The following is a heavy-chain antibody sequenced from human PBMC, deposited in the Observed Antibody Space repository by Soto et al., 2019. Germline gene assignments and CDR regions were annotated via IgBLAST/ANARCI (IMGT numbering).Heavy chain of an antibody. V-gene: IGHV4-59*01. J-gene: IGHJ4*02. CDR1: GGSISSYY. Sequence: SETLSLTCTVSGGSISSYYWSWIRQPPGKGLEWIGYIYYSGSTNYNPSLKSRVTISVDTSKNQFSLKLSSVTAADTAVYYCARSPPGVVPAARFDYWGQGTLVTVSS. D-gene: IGHD2-2*01. CDR3: ARSPPGVVPAARFDY. CDR2: IYYSGST.